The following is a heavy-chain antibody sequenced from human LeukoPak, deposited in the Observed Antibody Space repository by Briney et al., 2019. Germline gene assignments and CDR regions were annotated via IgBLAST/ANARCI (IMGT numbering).Heavy chain of an antibody. CDR1: GFTFRTYA. D-gene: IGHD1-26*01. CDR3: ARVGLVGTTTLRCPYFDY. CDR2: ISYDGTNK. J-gene: IGHJ4*02. Sequence: GGSLRLSCAASGFTFRTYAMHWVRQAPGKGLEWVAVISYDGTNKYYSDSVKGRFTISRDNSKNTLYLQMNSLRSDDTAVYYCARVGLVGTTTLRCPYFDYWGQGSLVTVSS. V-gene: IGHV3-30-3*01.